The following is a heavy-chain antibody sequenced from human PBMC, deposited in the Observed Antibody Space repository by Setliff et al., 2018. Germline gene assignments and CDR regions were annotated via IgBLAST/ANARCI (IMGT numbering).Heavy chain of an antibody. CDR3: ARDMGQPYYFES. J-gene: IGHJ4*02. CDR1: GGSISSSSHY. V-gene: IGHV4-39*07. CDR2: IYYTGST. Sequence: PLETLSLTCTVSGGSISSSSHYWGWIRQPPGKGLEWIGSIYYTGSTYYNPSLKSRVTMSVDTSKRQFSLKLGSATAADTAVYYCARDMGQPYYFESWGLGTLVTVSS. D-gene: IGHD1-1*01.